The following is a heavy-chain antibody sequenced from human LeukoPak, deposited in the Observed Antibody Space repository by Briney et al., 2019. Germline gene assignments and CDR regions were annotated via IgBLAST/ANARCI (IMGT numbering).Heavy chain of an antibody. CDR2: INLSGGST. CDR3: ARAPVRRYDILTGYFRAFDI. Sequence: ASVKVSCKASGYTFTSYYMHWVRQAPGQGLEWMGIINLSGGSTSYAQKFQGRVTMTRDTSTSTVYMELSSLRSGDTAVYYCARAPVRRYDILTGYFRAFDIWGQGTMVTVSS. V-gene: IGHV1-46*03. J-gene: IGHJ3*02. CDR1: GYTFTSYY. D-gene: IGHD3-9*01.